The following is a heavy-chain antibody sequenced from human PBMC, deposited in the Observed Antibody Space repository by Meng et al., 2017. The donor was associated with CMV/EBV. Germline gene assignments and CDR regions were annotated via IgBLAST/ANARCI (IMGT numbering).Heavy chain of an antibody. V-gene: IGHV3-7*01. CDR2: IKQDGSEK. D-gene: IGHD3-3*02. CDR3: ARHEHWDAFDI. J-gene: IGHJ3*02. CDR1: GSTFSSYW. Sequence: GESLKISCAASGSTFSSYWMSWVRQAPGKGLEWVANIKQDGSEKYYVDSVKGRFTISRDNAKNSLYLQMNSLRAEDTAVYYCARHEHWDAFDIWGQGTMVTVSS.